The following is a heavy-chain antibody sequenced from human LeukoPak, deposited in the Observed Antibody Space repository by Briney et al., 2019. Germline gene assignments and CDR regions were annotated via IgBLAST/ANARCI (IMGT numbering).Heavy chain of an antibody. J-gene: IGHJ4*02. D-gene: IGHD6-19*01. V-gene: IGHV1-24*01. CDR3: ATRASSSGWFDY. CDR2: FDPEDGET. Sequence: GASVKVSCKVSGYTLTELSMHWVRQAPGKGLEWMGGFDPEDGETIYAQKFQGRVTMTEDTSTDTAYMELSSLRSEDTAVCYCATRASSSGWFDYWGQGTLVTVSS. CDR1: GYTLTELS.